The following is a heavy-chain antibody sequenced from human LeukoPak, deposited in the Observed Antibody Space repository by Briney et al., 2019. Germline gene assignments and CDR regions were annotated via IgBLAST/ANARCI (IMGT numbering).Heavy chain of an antibody. CDR3: ATSLYGSGTLYY. V-gene: IGHV4-31*03. Sequence: PSQTLSLTCTVSGASISSGGYSWSWIRQHPGKGLEWIGYIYYSGSTYYNPSLKSRVTISVDTSKNQFSLKLSSVTAADTAVYYCATSLYGSGTLYYWGQGTLVTVSS. CDR1: GASISSGGYS. CDR2: IYYSGST. J-gene: IGHJ4*02. D-gene: IGHD3-10*01.